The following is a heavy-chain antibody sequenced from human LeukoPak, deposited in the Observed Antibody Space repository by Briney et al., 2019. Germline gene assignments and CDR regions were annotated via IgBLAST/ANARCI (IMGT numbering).Heavy chain of an antibody. V-gene: IGHV3-7*01. CDR1: GFTFSSYW. Sequence: GGSLRLSCAASGFTFSSYWMSWVRQAPGKGLEWVANIKQDGSEKYYVDSVKGRFTISRDNAKNSLYLQMDSLRAEDTAVYYCARGRFGEYFDYWGQGTLVTVSS. CDR3: ARGRFGEYFDY. D-gene: IGHD3-10*01. J-gene: IGHJ4*02. CDR2: IKQDGSEK.